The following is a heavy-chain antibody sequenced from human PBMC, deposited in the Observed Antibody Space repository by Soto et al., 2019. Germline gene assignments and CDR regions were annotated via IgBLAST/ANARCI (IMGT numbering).Heavy chain of an antibody. CDR2: ISGSGGST. D-gene: IGHD3-22*01. Sequence: GGSLRLSCAASGFTFSSYAMSWVRQAPGKGLEWVSAISGSGGSTYYADSVKGRFTISRDNSKNTLYLQMNSLRAEDTAVYYCAKDQVALDSSGYYWYNWFDPWGQGTLVTVSS. V-gene: IGHV3-23*01. CDR3: AKDQVALDSSGYYWYNWFDP. J-gene: IGHJ5*02. CDR1: GFTFSSYA.